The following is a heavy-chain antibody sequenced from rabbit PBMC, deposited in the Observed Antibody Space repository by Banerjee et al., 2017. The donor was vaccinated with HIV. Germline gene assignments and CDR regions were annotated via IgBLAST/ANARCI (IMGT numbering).Heavy chain of an antibody. Sequence: QEQLEESGGDLVKPEGSLTLTCTASGFSFSSSYWICWVRQAPGKGLEWIGCIYTGSGSTDYASGAKGRFTISKTSSTTVTLQMTSLTAADTATDFCARYYSYGYAGGTYAANLWGPGTLVTVS. V-gene: IGHV1S45*01. CDR3: ARYYSYGYAGGTYAANL. D-gene: IGHD6-1*01. J-gene: IGHJ4*01. CDR1: GFSFSSSYW. CDR2: IYTGSGST.